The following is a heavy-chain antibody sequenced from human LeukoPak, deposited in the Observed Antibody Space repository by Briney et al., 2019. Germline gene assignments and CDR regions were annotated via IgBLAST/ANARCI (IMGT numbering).Heavy chain of an antibody. CDR2: IYYSGST. CDR3: ARVRLATIWDLYYYYYFGMDV. J-gene: IGHJ6*02. V-gene: IGHV4-61*01. CDR1: GGSVSRGSYY. Sequence: SETLSLTCTVCGGSVSRGSYYWSWIRQPPGKGLEWIRYIYYSGSTNYNPSLKSRVTISVDTSKNQSSLKLSSVTAADTAVYYCARVRLATIWDLYYYYYFGMDVWGQGTTVTVSS. D-gene: IGHD5-12*01.